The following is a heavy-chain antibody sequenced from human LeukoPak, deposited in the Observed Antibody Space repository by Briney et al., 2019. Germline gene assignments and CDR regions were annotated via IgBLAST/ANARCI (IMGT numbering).Heavy chain of an antibody. V-gene: IGHV3-73*01. J-gene: IGHJ4*02. Sequence: PGGSLRLSCAASGFTLSGSAMHWVRQASGKGLEWVGRIRSKANSYATAYAASVEGRFTLYRDDSKNTAYLQMNSLKTEDTAVYYCTRRLNYYDSSGSDYWGQGTLVTVSS. D-gene: IGHD3-22*01. CDR3: TRRLNYYDSSGSDY. CDR1: GFTLSGSA. CDR2: IRSKANSYAT.